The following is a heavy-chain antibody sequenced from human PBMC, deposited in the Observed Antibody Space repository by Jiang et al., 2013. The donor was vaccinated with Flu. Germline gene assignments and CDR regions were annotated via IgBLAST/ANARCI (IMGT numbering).Heavy chain of an antibody. CDR3: ARQIGDTMVRGVIRDAFDI. D-gene: IGHD3-10*01. J-gene: IGHJ3*02. CDR1: GDSISSSIYY. Sequence: LLKPSETLSLTCVVSGDSISSSIYYWAWIRQPPGKGLEWIGTIYYSGTTYYNPSLKSRVTLSVDTSRNQFSLKLNSVTAADTAVYYCARQIGDTMVRGVIRDAFDIVGPRDNGHRLF. CDR2: IYYSGTT. V-gene: IGHV4-39*01.